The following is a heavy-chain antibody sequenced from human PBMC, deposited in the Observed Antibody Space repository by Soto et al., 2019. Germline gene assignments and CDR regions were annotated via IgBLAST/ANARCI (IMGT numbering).Heavy chain of an antibody. CDR1: GDSIKTSHW. CDR3: ARDQAGVEAGIPFDI. CDR2: IFHTGTA. V-gene: IGHV4-4*02. J-gene: IGHJ4*02. Sequence: QVQLQESGPGLVRPSGTLSLTCIVSGDSIKTSHWWSWVRQSPGRGLEWIGDIFHTGTANYNPSLRSRVAISLDTSKNQYSLNLKSVTAADTAVYFCARDQAGVEAGIPFDIWGQGTLVTVSS. D-gene: IGHD2-21*02.